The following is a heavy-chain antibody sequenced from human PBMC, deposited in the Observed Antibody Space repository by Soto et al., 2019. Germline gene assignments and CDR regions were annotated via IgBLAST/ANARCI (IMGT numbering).Heavy chain of an antibody. J-gene: IGHJ4*02. Sequence: QVQLVQSGAEVKKPGASVKVSCKASGYTFNSYGISWVRQAPGQGLEWMGWISAYNGNKKYAQKLQGRVTMTTDTYTSTAYIELRSLRSHDTAVYYCARDSPPDDYRGQGTLVTVSS. CDR1: GYTFNSYG. CDR2: ISAYNGNK. V-gene: IGHV1-18*01. CDR3: ARDSPPDDY.